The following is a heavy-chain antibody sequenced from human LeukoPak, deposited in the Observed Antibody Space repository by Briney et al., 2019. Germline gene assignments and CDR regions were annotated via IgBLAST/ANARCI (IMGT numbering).Heavy chain of an antibody. J-gene: IGHJ4*02. Sequence: GASVKVSCKASGYTFTGYYMHWVRQAPGQGLEWMGWIDPNSGGTNYAQKFQGRVTMTRDTSISTAYMELSRLRSDDTAVYYCARDYSSGWHFDYWGQGTLVTVSS. V-gene: IGHV1-2*02. D-gene: IGHD6-19*01. CDR3: ARDYSSGWHFDY. CDR2: IDPNSGGT. CDR1: GYTFTGYY.